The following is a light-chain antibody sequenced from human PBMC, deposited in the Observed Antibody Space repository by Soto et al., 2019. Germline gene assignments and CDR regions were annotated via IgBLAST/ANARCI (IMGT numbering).Light chain of an antibody. CDR2: GAS. CDR1: QSVSSSY. J-gene: IGKJ5*01. Sequence: EIVLTQSPGTLSLSPGERVILSCRASQSVSSSYLAWYQQKPGQAPMLLIYGASSRATGIPDRFSGSGSGTDFTLTISRLEPEEFEVDYCQHYGSSPINIGQGTRLEIK. V-gene: IGKV3-20*01. CDR3: QHYGSSPIN.